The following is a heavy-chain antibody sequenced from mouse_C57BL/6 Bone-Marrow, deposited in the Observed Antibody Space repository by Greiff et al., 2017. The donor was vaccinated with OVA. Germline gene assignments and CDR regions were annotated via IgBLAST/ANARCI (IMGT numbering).Heavy chain of an antibody. V-gene: IGHV5-4*01. Sequence: EVMLVESGGGLVKPGGSLKLSCAASGFTFGSYAMSWVRQTPEKRLEWVATISDGGSYTYYPDNVKGRFTISRDNAKNNLYLQMSHLKSEDTAMYYCARESLLDYWGQGTTLTVSS. J-gene: IGHJ2*01. CDR3: ARESLLDY. CDR1: GFTFGSYA. CDR2: ISDGGSYT.